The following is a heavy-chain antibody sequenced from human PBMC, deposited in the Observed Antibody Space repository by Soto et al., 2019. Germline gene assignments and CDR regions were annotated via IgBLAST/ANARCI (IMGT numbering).Heavy chain of an antibody. D-gene: IGHD4-17*01. J-gene: IGHJ4*02. Sequence: ASVKVSCKASGYTFTGYYMHWVRQAPGQGLEWMGWINPNSGGTNYAQKFQGWVTMTRDTSISTAYMELSRLRSDDTAVYYCARGNGYGDYWVDYWGQGTLVTVSS. CDR3: ARGNGYGDYWVDY. CDR2: INPNSGGT. CDR1: GYTFTGYY. V-gene: IGHV1-2*04.